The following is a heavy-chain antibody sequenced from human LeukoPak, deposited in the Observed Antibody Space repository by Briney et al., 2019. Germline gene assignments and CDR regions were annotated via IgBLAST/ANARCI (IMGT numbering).Heavy chain of an antibody. D-gene: IGHD2-2*01. CDR1: GFTFSNYS. Sequence: PGGSLRLSCVGSGFTFSNYSMNWVRQAPGKGLEWVSTIGGRSTYMYYSDAVKGRFTISRDNAKNSLYLQMNSLRAEGTAVYYCARGIPAPYTDWFDPWGQGSLVTVSS. V-gene: IGHV3-21*01. J-gene: IGHJ5*02. CDR2: IGGRSTYM. CDR3: ARGIPAPYTDWFDP.